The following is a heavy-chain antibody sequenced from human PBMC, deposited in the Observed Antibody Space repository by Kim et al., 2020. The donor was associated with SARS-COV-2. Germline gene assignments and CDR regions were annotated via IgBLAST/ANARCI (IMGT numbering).Heavy chain of an antibody. J-gene: IGHJ6*02. D-gene: IGHD3-9*01. CDR3: AREGPGYDILTGYYTAHYYGMDA. Sequence: ASVKVSCKASGYTFTSYYMHWVRQAPGQGLEWMGIINPSGGSTSYAQKFQGRVTMTRDTSTSTVYMELSSLRSEDTAVYYCAREGPGYDILTGYYTAHYYGMDAWGQGTPVTVSS. V-gene: IGHV1-46*01. CDR2: INPSGGST. CDR1: GYTFTSYY.